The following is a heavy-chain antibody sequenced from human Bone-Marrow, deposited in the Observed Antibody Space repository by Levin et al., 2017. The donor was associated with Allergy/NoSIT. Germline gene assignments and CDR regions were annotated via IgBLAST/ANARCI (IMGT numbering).Heavy chain of an antibody. D-gene: IGHD1-26*01. CDR3: ARANRFSGSYYLPDY. Sequence: SSETLSLTCAVSGGSISSGPYYWAWIRQHPGKGLEWIGYIYHNGATYYNPSLKSRVTISLDTSKNQFSLKLTSVTAADTAVYFCARANRFSGSYYLPDYWGQGTLVTVSS. CDR2: IYHNGAT. V-gene: IGHV4-31*11. CDR1: GGSISSGPYY. J-gene: IGHJ4*02.